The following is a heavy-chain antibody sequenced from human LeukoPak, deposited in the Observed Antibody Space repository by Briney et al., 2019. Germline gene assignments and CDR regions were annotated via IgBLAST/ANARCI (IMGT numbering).Heavy chain of an antibody. CDR2: ISGSGGST. J-gene: IGHJ4*02. D-gene: IGHD5-24*01. V-gene: IGHV3-23*01. CDR3: ANPPQPRRDGYNYLVGY. Sequence: GGSLRLSCAASGFTFSSYAMSWVRQAPGKGLEWVSAISGSGGSTYYADSVKGRFTISRDNSKNTLYLQMNGLRAEDTAVYYCANPPQPRRDGYNYLVGYWGQGTLATVSS. CDR1: GFTFSSYA.